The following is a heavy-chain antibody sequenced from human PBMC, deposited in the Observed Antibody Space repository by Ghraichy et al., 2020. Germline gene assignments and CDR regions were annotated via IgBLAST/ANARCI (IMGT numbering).Heavy chain of an antibody. CDR2: MNPNSGNT. Sequence: ASVKVSCKASGYTFTSYDINWVRHATGQVHERMGWMNPNSGNTGYAQKFQGRVTMTRNTSISTAYMELSSLRSEDTAVYYCARMSIVGSLLVYYYYYYMDVWVKGTTVTVSS. CDR3: ARMSIVGSLLVYYYYYYMDV. CDR1: GYTFTSYD. J-gene: IGHJ6*03. V-gene: IGHV1-8*01. D-gene: IGHD3-22*01.